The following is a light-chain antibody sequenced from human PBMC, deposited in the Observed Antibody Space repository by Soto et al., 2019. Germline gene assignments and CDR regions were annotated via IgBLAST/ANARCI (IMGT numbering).Light chain of an antibody. CDR1: QSVSNY. CDR3: QQRSNWPPLLT. J-gene: IGKJ4*01. CDR2: DVS. V-gene: IGKV3-11*01. Sequence: EIVLTQSPATLSFSPGERATLSCRASQSVSNYLAWYQHKPGQAPRLLIYDVSNRATGIPARFSGSGSGTDFTLTISSLEPEDFAVYYCQQRSNWPPLLTFGGGTKVEIK.